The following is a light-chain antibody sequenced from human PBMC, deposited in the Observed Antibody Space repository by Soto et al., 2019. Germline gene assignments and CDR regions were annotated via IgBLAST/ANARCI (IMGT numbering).Light chain of an antibody. J-gene: IGKJ1*01. CDR1: QSVSSS. Sequence: EIVVTQSPATLSVSPGERVTLSCRASQSVSSSLAWYQQRPGQAPRLLIYDTSTRAAGISARFSGSGSGTEFTLTISSLQSEDFAVYDCQQYIDWPPGTFGQGTAVEI. CDR2: DTS. CDR3: QQYIDWPPGT. V-gene: IGKV3-15*01.